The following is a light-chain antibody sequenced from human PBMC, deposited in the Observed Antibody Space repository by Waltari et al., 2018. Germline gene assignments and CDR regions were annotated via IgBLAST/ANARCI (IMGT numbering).Light chain of an antibody. CDR2: EAS. CDR3: CSYAGSGSWV. CDR1: SRDVGPYNL. Sequence: QSALTQPASVSGSPGQSISISCIGTSRDVGPYNLVSLYQHHPGKAPKLIVFEASKRPSGVSTRFSGSKAANTASLIISGLQADDEADYYCCSYAGSGSWVFGGGTKVTVI. V-gene: IGLV2-23*01. J-gene: IGLJ3*02.